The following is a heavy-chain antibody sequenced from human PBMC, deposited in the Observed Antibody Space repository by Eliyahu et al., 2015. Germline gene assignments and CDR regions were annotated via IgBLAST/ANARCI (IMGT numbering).Heavy chain of an antibody. CDR2: ISWDGGST. CDR1: GFTFDDYT. Sequence: EVQLVESGGVVVQPGGSLRLSCAASGFTFDDYTMHWVRQAPGKGLEWVSLISWDGGSTYYADSVKGRFTISRDNSKNSLYLQMNSLRTEDTALYYCAKGTIRLLLWIGPGDWGQGTLVTVSS. J-gene: IGHJ4*02. CDR3: AKGTIRLLLWIGPGD. D-gene: IGHD3-10*01. V-gene: IGHV3-43*01.